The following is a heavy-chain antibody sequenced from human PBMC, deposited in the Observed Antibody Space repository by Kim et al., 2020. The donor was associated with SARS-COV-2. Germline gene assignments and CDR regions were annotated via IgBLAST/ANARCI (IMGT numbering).Heavy chain of an antibody. CDR2: IIPIFGTA. Sequence: SVKVSCKASGGTFSSYAISWVRQAPGQGLEWMGGIIPIFGTANYAQKFQGRVTITADESTSTAYMELSSLRSEDTAVYYCARDGPGELLTQNWFDPWGQGTLVTVSS. V-gene: IGHV1-69*13. J-gene: IGHJ5*02. D-gene: IGHD3-10*01. CDR3: ARDGPGELLTQNWFDP. CDR1: GGTFSSYA.